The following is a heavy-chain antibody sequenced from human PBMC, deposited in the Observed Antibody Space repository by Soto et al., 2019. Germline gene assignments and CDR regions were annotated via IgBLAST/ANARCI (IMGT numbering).Heavy chain of an antibody. D-gene: IGHD3-22*01. CDR1: GFTFGDYA. J-gene: IGHJ4*02. V-gene: IGHV3-49*03. Sequence: GGSLRLSWTASGFTFGDYAMSWFRQAPGKGLEWVGFIRSAAYGGTTEYAASVRGRFTISRDDSKNIAYLQMNSLKAEDTAVYYCARPSGAMYYYDSSGYYLFNFDYWGQGTLVTVSS. CDR3: ARPSGAMYYYDSSGYYLFNFDY. CDR2: IRSAAYGGTT.